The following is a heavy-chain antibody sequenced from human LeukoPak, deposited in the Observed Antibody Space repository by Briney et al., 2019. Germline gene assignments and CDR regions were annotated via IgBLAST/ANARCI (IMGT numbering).Heavy chain of an antibody. D-gene: IGHD3-16*02. CDR1: GGSISSHY. CDR3: ARGGVIDAFDI. Sequence: SETLSLTCTVSGGSISSHYWSWIRQPPGKGLEWIGYIYYSGSTNYNPSLKSRVTISVDTSKNQFSLKLSPVTAADTAVYYCARGGVIDAFDIWGQGTMVTVSS. CDR2: IYYSGST. J-gene: IGHJ3*02. V-gene: IGHV4-59*11.